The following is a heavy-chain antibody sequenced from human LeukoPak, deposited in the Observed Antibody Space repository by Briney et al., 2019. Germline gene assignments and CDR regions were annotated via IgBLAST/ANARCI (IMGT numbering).Heavy chain of an antibody. CDR1: VFTFTIYW. J-gene: IGHJ5*02. V-gene: IGHV3-7*01. CDR3: ARDRISAIARGWFDL. CDR2: IKEDGSEK. Sequence: GGSLRLSCAASVFTFTIYWMSWVRQAPGKGLEWVANIKEDGSEKYYMDSVKGRFTTSRDNAKNSLYLQMNSLRAEDAAVYYCARDRISAIARGWFDLWGQGTLVTVSS. D-gene: IGHD2-21*01.